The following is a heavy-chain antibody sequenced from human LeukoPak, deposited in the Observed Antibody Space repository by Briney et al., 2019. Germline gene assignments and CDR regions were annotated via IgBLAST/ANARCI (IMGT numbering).Heavy chain of an antibody. V-gene: IGHV1-69*05. J-gene: IGHJ4*02. CDR2: IIPIFGTA. CDR1: GGTFSSYA. D-gene: IGHD6-13*01. Sequence: SVKVSCKASGGTFSSYAISWVRQAPGQGLKWMGRIIPIFGTANYAQKFQGRVTITTDESTSTAYMELGSLRSEDTAVYYCARDPGIAAAGTGGYWGQGTLVTVSS. CDR3: ARDPGIAAAGTGGY.